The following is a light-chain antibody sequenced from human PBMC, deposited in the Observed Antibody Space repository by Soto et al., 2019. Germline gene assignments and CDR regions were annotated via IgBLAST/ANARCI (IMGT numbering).Light chain of an antibody. CDR2: GAS. J-gene: IGKJ1*01. V-gene: IGKV3-20*01. CDR1: QSVSSSY. Sequence: IVLTQSPGTLSLSPGERATLSCRASQSVSSSYLAWYQQKPGQAPRLLIYGASTRATDMPGTFSGRGSGTEFTLTISSLQSDDFSTYYCQQYHSYWTFGQGTKVDI. CDR3: QQYHSYWT.